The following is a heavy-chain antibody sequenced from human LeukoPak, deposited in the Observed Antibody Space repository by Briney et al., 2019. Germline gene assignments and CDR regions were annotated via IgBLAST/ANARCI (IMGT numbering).Heavy chain of an antibody. J-gene: IGHJ4*02. V-gene: IGHV3-11*01. Sequence: PRGSLRLSCAASGFTFSNYYMNWIRQAPGKGLEWVSYISSSGSTIYYADSVKGRFTISRDNAKNSLYLQMNSLRAEDTAVYYCARDLGGTGTTGYFDYWGQGTLVTVSS. CDR2: ISSSGSTI. D-gene: IGHD1-7*01. CDR3: ARDLGGTGTTGYFDY. CDR1: GFTFSNYY.